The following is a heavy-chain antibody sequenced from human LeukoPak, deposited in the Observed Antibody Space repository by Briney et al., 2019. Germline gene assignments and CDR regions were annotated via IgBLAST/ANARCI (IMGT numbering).Heavy chain of an antibody. J-gene: IGHJ4*02. V-gene: IGHV4-59*12. Sequence: SETLSLTCTVSGGSISSYYWSWIRQPPGKGLEWIGSIYYSGSTYYNPSLKSRVTISVDTSKNQFSLKLSSVTAADTAVYYCAREFSGSSWYFGYWGQGTLVTVSS. CDR2: IYYSGST. CDR1: GGSISSYY. D-gene: IGHD6-13*01. CDR3: AREFSGSSWYFGY.